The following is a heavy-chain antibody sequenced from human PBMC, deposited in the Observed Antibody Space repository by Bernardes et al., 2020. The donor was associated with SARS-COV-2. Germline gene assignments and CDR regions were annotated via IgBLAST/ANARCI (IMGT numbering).Heavy chain of an antibody. Sequence: SVKVSCKASGGTFSSYAISWVRQAPGQGLEWMGRIIPILGIANYAQKFQGRVTITADKSTSTAYMELSSLRSEDTAVYYCARNYYDSSGYYYGLAYFQHWGQGTLVTVSS. CDR1: GGTFSSYA. D-gene: IGHD3-22*01. J-gene: IGHJ1*01. CDR3: ARNYYDSSGYYYGLAYFQH. V-gene: IGHV1-69*04. CDR2: IIPILGIA.